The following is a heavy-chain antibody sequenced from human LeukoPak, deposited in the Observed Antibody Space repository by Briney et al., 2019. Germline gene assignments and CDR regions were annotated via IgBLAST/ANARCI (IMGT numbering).Heavy chain of an antibody. D-gene: IGHD4-17*01. Sequence: QTGGSLRLSCATSEFTFSSYALNWVRQAPGKGLEWVSGITASGAFTYYADSVKGRFTISRDNSMNMVYLQMNSLRTEDTAEYYCAKDKYSWGDHGDPLDYWRRGTLVTVCS. CDR3: AKDKYSWGDHGDPLDY. CDR2: ITASGAFT. J-gene: IGHJ4*02. V-gene: IGHV3-23*01. CDR1: EFTFSSYA.